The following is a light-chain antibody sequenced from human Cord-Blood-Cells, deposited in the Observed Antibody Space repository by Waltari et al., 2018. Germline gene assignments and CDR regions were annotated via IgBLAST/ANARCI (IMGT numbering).Light chain of an antibody. V-gene: IGLV2-11*01. J-gene: IGLJ3*02. CDR2: DVS. CDR1: SSDVGGYNY. CDR3: CSYAGSFWV. Sequence: QSALTQPRSVSGSPGHSVTISCTGTSSDVGGYNYVSWYQQHPGKAPKLTIYDVSKRPSGVPDRFAGSKSGNTASLTISGLQAEDEADYYCCSYAGSFWVFGGGTKLTVL.